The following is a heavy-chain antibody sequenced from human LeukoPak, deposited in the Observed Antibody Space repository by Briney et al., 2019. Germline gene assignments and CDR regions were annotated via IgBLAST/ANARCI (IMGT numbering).Heavy chain of an antibody. D-gene: IGHD3-16*01. J-gene: IGHJ5*01. Sequence: GGSLRLSCAASGFTFSSYDMHWVRQGIGKGLEWVSGIATTGATFYAGSVKGRFTISRENAKKSLYRQMNDLRAGDTAVYYCARGGGLGFDSWGQGALVTVSS. CDR2: IATTGAT. CDR3: ARGGGLGFDS. CDR1: GFTFSSYD. V-gene: IGHV3-13*01.